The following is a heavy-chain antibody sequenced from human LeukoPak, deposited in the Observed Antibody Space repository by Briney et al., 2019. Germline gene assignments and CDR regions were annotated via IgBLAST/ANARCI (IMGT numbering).Heavy chain of an antibody. CDR3: ARGVLLWFGELPNWFDP. D-gene: IGHD3-10*01. CDR2: IIPIFGTA. V-gene: IGHV1-69*01. Sequence: ASVKVSCKASGGTFISYAISRVRQAPGQGLEWMGGIIPIFGTANYAQKFQGRVTITADESTSTPYMELSSLRSEDTAVYYCARGVLLWFGELPNWFDPWGQGTLVTVSS. CDR1: GGTFISYA. J-gene: IGHJ5*02.